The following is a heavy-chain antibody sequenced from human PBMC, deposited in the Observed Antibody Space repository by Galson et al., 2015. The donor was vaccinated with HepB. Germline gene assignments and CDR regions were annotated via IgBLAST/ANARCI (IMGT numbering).Heavy chain of an antibody. CDR1: GFMFDTHA. CDR2: ISGDGGSS. D-gene: IGHD3-16*01. J-gene: IGHJ5*01. CDR3: AKGYGLFDS. V-gene: IGHV3-23*01. Sequence: SLRLSCAASGFMFDTHAMSWVRQVPGKGLQWVSGISGDGGSSFYADSVKGRFTISKDNSKDTVYLQINSARDEDTAVYYCAKGYGLFDSWGQGILVTVSS.